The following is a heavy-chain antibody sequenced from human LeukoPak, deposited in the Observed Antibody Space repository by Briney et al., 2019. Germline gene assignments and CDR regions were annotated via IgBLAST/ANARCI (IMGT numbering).Heavy chain of an antibody. V-gene: IGHV1-69*06. J-gene: IGHJ6*04. CDR2: IIPIFGTA. D-gene: IGHD6-19*01. Sequence: ASVKVSCKASGVTFSSYAIGWVRQAPGQGLEWMGVIIPIFGTANYAQKFQGRVTITADKSTSTAYMELSSLRSEDTAVYYCARGYSSGWTDYYYGMDVWGKGTTVTVSS. CDR3: ARGYSSGWTDYYYGMDV. CDR1: GVTFSSYA.